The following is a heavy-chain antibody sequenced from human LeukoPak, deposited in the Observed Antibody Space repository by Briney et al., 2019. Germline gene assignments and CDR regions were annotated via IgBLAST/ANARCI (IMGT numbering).Heavy chain of an antibody. CDR2: IYYSGST. CDR3: ARAAAGPFDY. V-gene: IGHV4-59*01. J-gene: IGHJ4*02. Sequence: PSETLYLTCTVSGGSISSYYWSWIRQPPGKGLEWIGYIYYSGSTNYNPSLKSRVTISVDTSKNQFSLKLSSVTAADTAVYYCARAAAGPFDYWGQGTLVTVSS. D-gene: IGHD6-13*01. CDR1: GGSISSYY.